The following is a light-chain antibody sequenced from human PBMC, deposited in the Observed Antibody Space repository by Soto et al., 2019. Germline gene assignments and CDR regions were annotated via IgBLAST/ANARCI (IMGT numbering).Light chain of an antibody. Sequence: IQMTQSPSTLSASIGDRVTITSRASQNIRNWLAWYQQKPGKAPKLLIYDVSSLESGVPPRFSGSGSGTDFTLTISGLQPDDFATYYCQQYDSYWTFGQGTKVDIK. CDR2: DVS. CDR3: QQYDSYWT. CDR1: QNIRNW. J-gene: IGKJ1*01. V-gene: IGKV1-5*01.